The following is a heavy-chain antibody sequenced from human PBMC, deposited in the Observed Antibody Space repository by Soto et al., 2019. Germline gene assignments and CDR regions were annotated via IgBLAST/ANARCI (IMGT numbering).Heavy chain of an antibody. CDR1: GFTFSSYA. J-gene: IGHJ4*02. Sequence: PGGSLRLSCSASGFTFSSYAMHWVRQAPGKGLEYVSAISSNGGSTYYADSVKGRFTISRDNSKNTLYLQMSSLRAEDTAVYYCVKDNGGGSGSYSSFDYWGQGTLVTVSS. D-gene: IGHD3-10*01. CDR3: VKDNGGGSGSYSSFDY. CDR2: ISSNGGST. V-gene: IGHV3-64D*06.